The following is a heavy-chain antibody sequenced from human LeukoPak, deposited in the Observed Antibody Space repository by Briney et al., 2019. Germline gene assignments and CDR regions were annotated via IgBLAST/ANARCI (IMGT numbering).Heavy chain of an antibody. CDR2: IKPDGTKK. V-gene: IGHV3-7*01. CDR1: GFTFGRFW. CDR3: ATAPAAADSW. Sequence: GGSLRLSCAASGFTFGRFWMTWVRQAPGKGLEWVANIKPDGTKKTYVDSVKDRFIISRDNAKNSLYLQMNSLRADDTAVYYCATAPAAADSWWGQGTLVAVSS. J-gene: IGHJ4*02. D-gene: IGHD6-13*01.